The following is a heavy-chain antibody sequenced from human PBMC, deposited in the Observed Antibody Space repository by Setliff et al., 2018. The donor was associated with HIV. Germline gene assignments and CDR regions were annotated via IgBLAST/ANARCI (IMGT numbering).Heavy chain of an antibody. CDR1: GGSFSGYY. Sequence: SETLSLTCAVYGGSFSGYYWSWIRQPAGKGLEWVGHIYTSGSTYNNPSLKSRVTISLDTSKNQFSLKLSSVTAADTAVYFCAGSSPSVVDAFDIWGQGTTVTVS. V-gene: IGHV4-59*10. D-gene: IGHD6-6*01. CDR3: AGSSPSVVDAFDI. CDR2: IYTSGST. J-gene: IGHJ3*02.